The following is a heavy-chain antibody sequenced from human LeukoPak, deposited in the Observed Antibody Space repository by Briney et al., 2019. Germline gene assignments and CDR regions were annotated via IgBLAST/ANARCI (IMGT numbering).Heavy chain of an antibody. CDR3: AGLVGRYSSGLYYYYFDY. V-gene: IGHV4-4*02. J-gene: IGHJ4*02. D-gene: IGHD3-22*01. CDR1: GGSINSLDL. Sequence: PSETLSLTCTVSGGSINSLDLWSWVRQPPGKGLEWIGEMYLSGTTHSNPSVKSRVTISIDKSKNQFFLNLSSVTAADTAVYYCAGLVGRYSSGLYYYYFDYWGQGTLVTVSS. CDR2: MYLSGTT.